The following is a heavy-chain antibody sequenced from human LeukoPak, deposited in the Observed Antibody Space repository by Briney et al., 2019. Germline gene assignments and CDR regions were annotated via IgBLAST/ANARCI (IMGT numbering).Heavy chain of an antibody. J-gene: IGHJ4*02. CDR2: IIPIFGTA. D-gene: IGHD3-22*01. CDR3: ARGRSAGGYYDSSGYYYFDY. Sequence: GASVKVSCKASGGTFSSYAISWVRQAPGQGLEWMGGIIPIFGTANYAQKFQSRVTITADESTSTAYMELSSLRSEDTAVYYCARGRSAGGYYDSSGYYYFDYWGQGTLVTASS. CDR1: GGTFSSYA. V-gene: IGHV1-69*13.